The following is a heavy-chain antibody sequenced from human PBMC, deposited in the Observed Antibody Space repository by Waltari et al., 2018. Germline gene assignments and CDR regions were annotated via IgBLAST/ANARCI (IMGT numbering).Heavy chain of an antibody. J-gene: IGHJ4*02. CDR1: GYSISSGYY. CDR2: IYHSGST. D-gene: IGHD1-26*01. Sequence: QVQLQESGPGLVKPSETLSLTCTVPGYSISSGYYWGWIRQPPGKGLEWIGSIYHSGSTYYNPSLKSRVTISVDTSKNQFSLKLSSVTAADTAVYYCARTKAVVGATIDYWGQGTLVTVSS. CDR3: ARTKAVVGATIDY. V-gene: IGHV4-38-2*02.